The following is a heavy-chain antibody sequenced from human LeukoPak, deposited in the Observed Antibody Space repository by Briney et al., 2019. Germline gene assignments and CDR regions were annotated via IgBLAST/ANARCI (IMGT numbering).Heavy chain of an antibody. CDR2: IIPIFGTA. CDR3: ASEGRSLIIAAAGTGWFDP. J-gene: IGHJ5*02. V-gene: IGHV1-69*05. CDR1: GGTFSSYV. D-gene: IGHD6-13*01. Sequence: PRASVKVSCKASGGTFSSYVISWVRQAPGQGLEWMGGIIPIFGTANYAQKFQGRVTITTDESTSTAYMELSSLRSEDTAVYYCASEGRSLIIAAAGTGWFDPWGQGTLVTVSS.